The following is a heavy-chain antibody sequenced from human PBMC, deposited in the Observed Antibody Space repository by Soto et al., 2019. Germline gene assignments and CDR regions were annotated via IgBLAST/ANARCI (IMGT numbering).Heavy chain of an antibody. CDR1: AVTLSPNA. D-gene: IGHD1-1*01. Sequence: PXGSLRLSCLPAAVTLSPNAMSWVRAAPGKGLDWVSAMSGGGGSTYYADSVKGRFTISRDSSMNTLYLQMNRLRSEDTALYYCAKDSGLRGTNHSLSDSWGQVPRGTVSS. V-gene: IGHV3-23*01. CDR2: MSGGGGST. CDR3: AKDSGLRGTNHSLSDS. J-gene: IGHJ6*01.